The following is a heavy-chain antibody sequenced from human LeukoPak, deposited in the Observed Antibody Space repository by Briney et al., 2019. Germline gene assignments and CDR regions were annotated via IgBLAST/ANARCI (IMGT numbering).Heavy chain of an antibody. Sequence: PGGSLRPSCAASGFTFSNYAMGWVRQAPGKGLEWVSTINDSGGRTHYADSVKGRFTISRDSSKNTLYLQMKSLRAEDTAVYYCDGADYWGQGTLVTVSS. CDR1: GFTFSNYA. V-gene: IGHV3-23*01. CDR2: INDSGGRT. J-gene: IGHJ4*02. CDR3: DGADY.